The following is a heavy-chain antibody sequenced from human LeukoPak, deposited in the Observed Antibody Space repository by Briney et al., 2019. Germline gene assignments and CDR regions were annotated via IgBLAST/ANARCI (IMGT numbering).Heavy chain of an antibody. V-gene: IGHV3-21*01. CDR1: GFTFSSYS. D-gene: IGHD3-3*01. J-gene: IGHJ4*02. CDR2: ISSSSSYI. Sequence: PGGSLRLSCAASGFTFSSYSMNWVRQAPGKGLEWVSSISSSSSYIYYADSVKGRFTISRDNAKNSLYLQMNSLRAEDTAVYYCARERTPSNRITIFGVVNPNFDYWGQGTLVTVSS. CDR3: ARERTPSNRITIFGVVNPNFDY.